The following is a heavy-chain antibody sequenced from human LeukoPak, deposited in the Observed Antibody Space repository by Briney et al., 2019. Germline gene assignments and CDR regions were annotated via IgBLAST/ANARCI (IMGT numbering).Heavy chain of an antibody. V-gene: IGHV1-2*02. CDR3: AREIRFNSYYGMDA. CDR2: INPKSGGT. CDR1: GYTFSDYY. J-gene: IGHJ6*02. Sequence: ASVKVSCKSSGYTFSDYYIHWVRQAPGQGLEWMGWINPKSGGTNFAQKFQDRVTMTRDTSITTGYMELSGLTSDDTAVYYCAREIRFNSYYGMDAWGQGTTVTVSS. D-gene: IGHD3-10*01.